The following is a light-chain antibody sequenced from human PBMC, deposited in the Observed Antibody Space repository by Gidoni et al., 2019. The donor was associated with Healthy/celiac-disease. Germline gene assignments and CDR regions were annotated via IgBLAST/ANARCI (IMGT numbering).Light chain of an antibody. J-gene: IGKJ1*01. Sequence: EIVMTQSPATLSVSPGERATLSCRASQRVSSNLAWYQQKPGQAPRLLIYGAATRATGIPARFSGSGSGTEFTLTISSLQSEDFAVYYCQQYNNWPGPFGQGTKVEIK. CDR2: GAA. CDR3: QQYNNWPGP. CDR1: QRVSSN. V-gene: IGKV3-15*01.